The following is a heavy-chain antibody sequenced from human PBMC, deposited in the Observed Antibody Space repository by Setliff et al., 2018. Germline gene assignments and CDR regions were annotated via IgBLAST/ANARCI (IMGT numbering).Heavy chain of an antibody. J-gene: IGHJ4*02. CDR1: GYMFKSYG. V-gene: IGHV1-18*01. D-gene: IGHD2-8*01. CDR3: SRLVRYCTTTACQRASGAEV. Sequence: GASVKVSCKASGYMFKSYGITWMRQAPGQGPEWMGWISPYNDNTNSAEKFQDRITITTDTSTSTSYMELRSLRSDDTAVYYCSRLVRYCTTTACQRASGAEVWGQGTVVTVSS. CDR2: ISPYNDNT.